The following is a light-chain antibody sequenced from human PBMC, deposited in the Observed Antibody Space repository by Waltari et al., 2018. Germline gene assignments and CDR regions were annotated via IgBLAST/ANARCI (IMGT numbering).Light chain of an antibody. Sequence: QSALTQPASVSGSPGQSITISCTGTSSDVGCYNHFSWYQQLPGKTPNLIISEVSNRPSGVSDLFSGSKSGNTASLTISGLQAEDEADYYCTSYTSISTRVFGGGTKLTVL. J-gene: IGLJ3*02. CDR3: TSYTSISTRV. V-gene: IGLV2-14*01. CDR1: SSDVGCYNH. CDR2: EVS.